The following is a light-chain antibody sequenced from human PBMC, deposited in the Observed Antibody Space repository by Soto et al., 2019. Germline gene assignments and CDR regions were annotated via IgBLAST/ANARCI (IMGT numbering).Light chain of an antibody. V-gene: IGLV2-14*01. CDR3: ASYTTGRTVV. CDR1: SSDIGAYNY. CDR2: DVR. J-gene: IGLJ2*01. Sequence: QSALTQPASVSGSPGQSITISCTGTSSDIGAYNYVSWYQQHPGKVPKLIIFDVRSRPSGASNRFSGSKSGNTASLTISGLQAEDEADYYCASYTTGRTVVFGGGTQLTVL.